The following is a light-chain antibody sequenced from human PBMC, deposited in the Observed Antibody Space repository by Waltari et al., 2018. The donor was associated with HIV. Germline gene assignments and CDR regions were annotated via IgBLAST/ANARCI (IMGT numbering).Light chain of an antibody. CDR1: SSDVGGYNY. V-gene: IGLV2-14*01. CDR2: DVS. J-gene: IGLJ1*01. CDR3: SSYTSSSTLV. Sequence: QSALTQPASVSGYHGQSITISCTGTSSDVGGYNYVSWYQQHPGKAPKLMIYDVSNRPSGVSNRFSGSKSGNTASLTISGLQAEDEADYYCSSYTSSSTLVFGTGTKVTVL.